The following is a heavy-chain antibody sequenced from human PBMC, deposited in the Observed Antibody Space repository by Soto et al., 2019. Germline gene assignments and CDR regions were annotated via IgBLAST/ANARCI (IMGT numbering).Heavy chain of an antibody. Sequence: GGSLRLSCAASGFTFSSYGMHWVRQAPGKGLEWVAVISYDGSNKYYADSVKGRFTISRDNSKNTLYLQMNSLRAEDTAVYYCAKDALGSSSGWYDYWGQGTLVTVSS. CDR3: AKDALGSSSGWYDY. V-gene: IGHV3-30*18. D-gene: IGHD6-19*01. CDR2: ISYDGSNK. J-gene: IGHJ4*02. CDR1: GFTFSSYG.